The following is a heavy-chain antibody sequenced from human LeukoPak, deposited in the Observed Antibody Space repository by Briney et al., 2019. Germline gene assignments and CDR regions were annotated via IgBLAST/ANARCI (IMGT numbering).Heavy chain of an antibody. V-gene: IGHV4-61*02. CDR3: AREGSSTWGWFDP. CDR1: GDSISSGSYY. CDR2: LYTSGNT. J-gene: IGHJ5*02. Sequence: SETLSLTCTVSGDSISSGSYYWSWIRQPAGKGLEWIGRLYTSGNTNYNPSLKSRVTISVDSSKNHFSLNLSSVTAADTAVYYCAREGSSTWGWFDPWGQGTQVTVSS. D-gene: IGHD2-2*01.